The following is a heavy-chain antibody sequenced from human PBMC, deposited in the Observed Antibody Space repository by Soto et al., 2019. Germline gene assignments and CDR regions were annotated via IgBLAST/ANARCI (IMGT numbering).Heavy chain of an antibody. D-gene: IGHD2-15*01. CDR3: AKVGIGYCSGNTCDDY. CDR2: ISYASSNK. CDR1: GFTFSYG. Sequence: VQLLESGGGLIQPGGSLRLSCAASGFTFSYGIHWLRQAPGKGLEGLAYISYASSNKFYGDSVKGRFTISRDNSKNTQFLQMNSLRAEDTAVYYCAKVGIGYCSGNTCDDYWGQGTLVAVSS. J-gene: IGHJ4*02. V-gene: IGHV3-30*18.